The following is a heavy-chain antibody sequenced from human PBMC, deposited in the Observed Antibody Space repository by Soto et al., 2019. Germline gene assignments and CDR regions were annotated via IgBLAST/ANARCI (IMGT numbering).Heavy chain of an antibody. CDR2: VYHTGST. V-gene: IGHV4-4*02. J-gene: IGHJ4*02. D-gene: IGHD3-10*01. CDR1: GGSISSDNW. Sequence: PSETLSLTCAFSGGSISSDNWWGRVRQPPGKGLEWIGEVYHTGSTNSNPSLKSRVTMSVDKSKNNFSLKLSPVTAADTAIYYCARVSSATLLRGVIINWGQGTLVTVSS. CDR3: ARVSSATLLRGVIIN.